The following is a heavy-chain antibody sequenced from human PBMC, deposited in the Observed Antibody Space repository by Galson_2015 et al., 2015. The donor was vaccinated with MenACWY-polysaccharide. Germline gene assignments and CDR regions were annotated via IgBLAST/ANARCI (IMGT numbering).Heavy chain of an antibody. V-gene: IGHV1-8*01. CDR3: ATGAGVVGGS. CDR1: GYTFTSRD. Sequence: SVKVSCKASGYTFTSRDINWVRQAAGQGLEWMGWTTASSGNAVYAQKFQDRVTLTRDTSTSTVYMELSSLRSEDTGVYYCATGAGVVGGSLGQGTLVTVSS. CDR2: TTASSGNA. D-gene: IGHD2-15*01. J-gene: IGHJ5*02.